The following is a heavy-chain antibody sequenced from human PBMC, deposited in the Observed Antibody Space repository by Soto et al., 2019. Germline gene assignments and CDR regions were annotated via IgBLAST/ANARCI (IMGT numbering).Heavy chain of an antibody. CDR3: AKVCSRFLEWLPLRAHRYYFDY. CDR2: ISGSGGST. D-gene: IGHD3-3*01. Sequence: EVQLLESGGGLVQPGGSLRLSCAASGFTFSSYAMSWVRQAPGKGLEWVSAISGSGGSTYYADSVKGRFTISRDNSKNTLYLQMNSLRAEDTAVYYCAKVCSRFLEWLPLRAHRYYFDYWGQGTLVTVSS. CDR1: GFTFSSYA. J-gene: IGHJ4*02. V-gene: IGHV3-23*01.